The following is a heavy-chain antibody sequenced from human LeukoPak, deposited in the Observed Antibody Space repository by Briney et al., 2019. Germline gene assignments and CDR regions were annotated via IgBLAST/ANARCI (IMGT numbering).Heavy chain of an antibody. CDR2: ISSTSSYI. D-gene: IGHD5-18*01. CDR1: GFTFSDYS. V-gene: IGHV3-21*01. J-gene: IGHJ5*02. CDR3: ARGQLWQTGWFDP. Sequence: PGGSLRLSCAASGFTFSDYSMHWVRQAAGEGLEWVSTISSTSSYIYSADSLKGRFTISRDNAKNSLYLQMSTLRAEDTAVYYCARGQLWQTGWFDPWGQGTLVTVSS.